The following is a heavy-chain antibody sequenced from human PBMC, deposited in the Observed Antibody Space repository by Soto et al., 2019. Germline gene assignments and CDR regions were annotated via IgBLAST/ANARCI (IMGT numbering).Heavy chain of an antibody. CDR3: AKQSAAGGISTWYYHDF. CDR1: GFTFSTYA. J-gene: IGHJ4*02. Sequence: EVPLLESGGGLVPPGGSLRLSCAASGFTFSTYALSWVRQVPGRGLDWVTAISADGGYTYYAGSVKGRFIISRDNSRNTLYLHMNSLRSEDTALYYCAKQSAAGGISTWYYHDFWGQGTLVTVSS. D-gene: IGHD1-1*01. V-gene: IGHV3-23*01. CDR2: ISADGGYT.